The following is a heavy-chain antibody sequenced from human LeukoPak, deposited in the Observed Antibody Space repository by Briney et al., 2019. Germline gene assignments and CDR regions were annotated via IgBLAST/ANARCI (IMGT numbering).Heavy chain of an antibody. CDR1: GGTFSSYA. D-gene: IGHD5-24*01. CDR2: ISAYNGNT. CDR3: AREMATIEGGFDY. Sequence: GASVKVSCKASGGTFSSYAISWVRQAPGQGLEWMGWISAYNGNTNYAQKLQGRVTMTTDTSTSTAYTELRSLRSDDTAVYYCAREMATIEGGFDYWGQGTLVTVSS. V-gene: IGHV1-18*01. J-gene: IGHJ4*02.